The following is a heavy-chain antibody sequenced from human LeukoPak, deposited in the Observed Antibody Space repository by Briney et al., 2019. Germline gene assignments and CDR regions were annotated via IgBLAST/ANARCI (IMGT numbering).Heavy chain of an antibody. J-gene: IGHJ5*02. CDR3: ARFRSGYCSGGSCSGWFDP. V-gene: IGHV1-18*01. D-gene: IGHD2-15*01. CDR1: GHTFTSYG. CDR2: ISAYNGNT. Sequence: ASVKVSCKASGHTFTSYGISWVRQAPGQGLEWMGWISAYNGNTNYAQKLQGRVTMTTDTSTSTAYMELRSLRSDDTAVYYCARFRSGYCSGGSCSGWFDPWGQGTLVTVSS.